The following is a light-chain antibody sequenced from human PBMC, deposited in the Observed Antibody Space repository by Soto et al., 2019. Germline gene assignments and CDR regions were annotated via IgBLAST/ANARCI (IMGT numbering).Light chain of an antibody. CDR2: DNN. CDR1: SSNIGNNY. Sequence: VLTQPPSVSAAPGQKVTISCSGSSSNIGNNYVSWYQQLPGTAPKLLIYDNNKRPSGIPDRFSGSKSGTSATLGITGLQTGDEADYYCGTWDSSLSVVFGGGTKLTVL. CDR3: GTWDSSLSVV. J-gene: IGLJ2*01. V-gene: IGLV1-51*01.